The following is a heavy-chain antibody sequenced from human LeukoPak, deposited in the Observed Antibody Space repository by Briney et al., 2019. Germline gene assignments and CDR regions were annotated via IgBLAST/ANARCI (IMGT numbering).Heavy chain of an antibody. Sequence: ASVKVSCEASGYTFTSYGINWVRQAPGQGLEWMGWISPYNGNTNYAQKLQGRVTMTTDTSTSTAYMELRSLRSDDTAVYYCARAPGVDYYDSSGYSSCDYWGQGTLVTVSS. CDR1: GYTFTSYG. V-gene: IGHV1-18*01. CDR3: ARAPGVDYYDSSGYSSCDY. J-gene: IGHJ4*02. CDR2: ISPYNGNT. D-gene: IGHD3-22*01.